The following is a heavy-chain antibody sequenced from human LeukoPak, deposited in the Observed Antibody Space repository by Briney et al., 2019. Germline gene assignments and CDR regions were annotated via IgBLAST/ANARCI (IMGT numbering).Heavy chain of an antibody. CDR1: GDSISSYY. CDR2: IYYSGST. CDR3: ARVGGSGWYLGSFDY. Sequence: SETLSLTCTVSGDSISSYYWSWIRQPPGKGLEWIGYIYYSGSTNYNPSLKSRVTISVDTSKNQFSLKLSSVTAADTAVYYCARVGGSGWYLGSFDYWGQGTLVTVSS. J-gene: IGHJ4*02. D-gene: IGHD6-19*01. V-gene: IGHV4-59*01.